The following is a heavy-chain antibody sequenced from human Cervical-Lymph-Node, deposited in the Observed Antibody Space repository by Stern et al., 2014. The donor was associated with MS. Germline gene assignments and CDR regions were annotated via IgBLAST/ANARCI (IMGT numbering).Heavy chain of an antibody. J-gene: IGHJ4*02. CDR2: IYSGGST. V-gene: IGHV3-53*01. CDR1: GFTVRSNY. Sequence: EVQLLESGGGLIQPGGSLRLSCAASGFTVRSNYMSWVRQAPGKGLEWVSVIYSGGSTYYADSVKGRFTISRDISENTLYLHMNSLRAEDTAVYYCTRAYGDYNPFDYWGQGTLVTVSS. D-gene: IGHD4-17*01. CDR3: TRAYGDYNPFDY.